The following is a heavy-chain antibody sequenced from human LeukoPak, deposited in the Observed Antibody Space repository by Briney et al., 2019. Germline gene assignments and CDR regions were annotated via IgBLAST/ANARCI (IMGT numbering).Heavy chain of an antibody. D-gene: IGHD5-18*01. V-gene: IGHV1-69*04. CDR3: ATRDTPC. CDR2: IIPILGIA. Sequence: STVNFFCTASRGAVKGKGVSWVGQAPGKGLEWMGRIIPILGIANYAQKFQGRVTITADKSTSTAYMELSSLRSEDTAVYYCATRDTPCWGQGTLVTVSS. J-gene: IGHJ4*02. CDR1: RGAVKGKG.